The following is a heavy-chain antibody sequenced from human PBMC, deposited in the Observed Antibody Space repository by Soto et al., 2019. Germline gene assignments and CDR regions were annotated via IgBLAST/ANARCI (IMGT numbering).Heavy chain of an antibody. CDR1: GYTFTSYG. V-gene: IGHV1-18*01. J-gene: IGHJ3*02. CDR3: ARIEGRRWLRDDAFDI. D-gene: IGHD5-12*01. Sequence: ASVKVSCKASGYTFTSYGISWVRQAPGQGLEWMGWISAYNGNTNYAQKFQGRVTITADESTSTAYMELSSLRSEDTAVYYCARIEGRRWLRDDAFDIWGQGTMVTVSS. CDR2: ISAYNGNT.